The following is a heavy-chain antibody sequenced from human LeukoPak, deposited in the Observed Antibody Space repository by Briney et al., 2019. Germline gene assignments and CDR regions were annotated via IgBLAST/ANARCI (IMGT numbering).Heavy chain of an antibody. Sequence: GGSLRLSCAASGFTFSSYGMHWVRQAPGKGLEWVSSFSFNGESTYYADSAKGRFTISRDNSKNTLYLQMNGLRAEDTAVYYCAKGGYSNGRYYYYYMDVWGEGTTVTVSS. D-gene: IGHD5-18*01. J-gene: IGHJ6*03. CDR3: AKGGYSNGRYYYYYMDV. CDR2: FSFNGEST. V-gene: IGHV3-23*01. CDR1: GFTFSSYG.